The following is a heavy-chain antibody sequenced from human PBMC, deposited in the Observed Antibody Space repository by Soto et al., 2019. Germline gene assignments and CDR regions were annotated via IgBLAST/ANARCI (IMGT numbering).Heavy chain of an antibody. CDR1: NFSVLTSIYY. V-gene: IGHV4-39*01. CDR2: VYYTGTT. Sequence: PSETLSLTCTVSNFSVLTSIYYWAWNRQPPGKGLEWVGTVYYTGTTYYNPSLQSRVTISIDTSKNQFSLNLNSVTAADTAVYYCARNWNLALVPAAYFDSWGQGTLVTVSS. CDR3: ARNWNLALVPAAYFDS. D-gene: IGHD2-2*01. J-gene: IGHJ4*02.